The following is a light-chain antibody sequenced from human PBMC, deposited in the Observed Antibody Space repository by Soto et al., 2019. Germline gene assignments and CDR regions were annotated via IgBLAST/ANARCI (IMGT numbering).Light chain of an antibody. CDR3: AAWDDSLNGYV. V-gene: IGLV1-44*01. CDR1: SSNIGSNT. CDR2: SDI. Sequence: QPVLTQPPSASGTPGQRVTISCSGSSSNIGSNTVNWYQQLPGTAPKLLMYSDIQRPSGVPDRFSGSKSGTSASLAISGLQSEDEADYYCAAWDDSLNGYVFGTGTKLTVL. J-gene: IGLJ1*01.